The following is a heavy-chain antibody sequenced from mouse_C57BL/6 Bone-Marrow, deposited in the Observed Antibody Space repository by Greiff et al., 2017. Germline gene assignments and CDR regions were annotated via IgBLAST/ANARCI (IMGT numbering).Heavy chain of an antibody. CDR1: GFSLTSYG. CDR3: ARNGWDYYGRSYGWYFDV. V-gene: IGHV2-2*01. J-gene: IGHJ1*03. CDR2: IWSGGST. Sequence: QVQLQQSGPGLVQPSQSLSITCTVSGFSLTSYGVHWVRQSPGKGLEWLGVIWSGGSTDYNAAFISRLSISKDNSKSQVFFKMNSLQADDTAIYYCARNGWDYYGRSYGWYFDVWGTGTTVTVSS. D-gene: IGHD1-1*01.